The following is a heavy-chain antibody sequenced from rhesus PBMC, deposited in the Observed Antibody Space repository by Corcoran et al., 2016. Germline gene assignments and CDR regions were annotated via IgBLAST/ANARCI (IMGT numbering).Heavy chain of an antibody. V-gene: IGHV4S10*01. CDR2: IEGSSTST. J-gene: IGHJ4*01. CDR1: GGSISDSYR. Sequence: QVQLQESGPGVVKPSETLSLTCAVSGGSISDSYRWSWIRQPPGKGLEWIGYIEGSSTSTNYPHTLKSRVTSSKDTSKNQFDLKLSLGTAAETAVYYCARGYSVYSYQFDYWGQAVLVTGSS. CDR3: ARGYSVYSYQFDY. D-gene: IGHD5-24*01.